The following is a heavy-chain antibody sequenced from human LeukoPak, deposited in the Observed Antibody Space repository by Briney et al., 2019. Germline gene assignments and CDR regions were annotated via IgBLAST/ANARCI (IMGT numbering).Heavy chain of an antibody. CDR2: IIPIFGTA. Sequence: SVKVSCKASGGTFSSYSISWVRQAPGQGLEWMGRIIPIFGTANYAQKFQGRVTITTAESTSTAYMELSSLRSEDTAVYYCARTDIVVVPAAMGNWFDPWGQGTLVTVSS. V-gene: IGHV1-69*05. J-gene: IGHJ5*02. D-gene: IGHD2-2*01. CDR3: ARTDIVVVPAAMGNWFDP. CDR1: GGTFSSYS.